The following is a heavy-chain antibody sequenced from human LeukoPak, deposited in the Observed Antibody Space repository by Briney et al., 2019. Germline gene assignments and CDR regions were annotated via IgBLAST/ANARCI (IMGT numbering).Heavy chain of an antibody. V-gene: IGHV3-21*01. CDR1: AFTFSSYS. CDR3: ARAENGYSSSWSYSYYYCMDV. Sequence: GGSLRPSCAASAFTFSSYSMNWVRQAPGKGLEWVSSISSSSSYIYYADSVKGRFTISRGNAKKSLYLQMNSLRAEDTAVYYCARAENGYSSSWSYSYYYCMDVWGKGTTVTVSS. D-gene: IGHD6-13*01. J-gene: IGHJ6*03. CDR2: ISSSSSYI.